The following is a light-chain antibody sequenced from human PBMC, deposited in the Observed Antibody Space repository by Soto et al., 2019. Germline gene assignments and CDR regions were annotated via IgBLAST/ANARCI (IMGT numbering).Light chain of an antibody. CDR1: QSVRSN. CDR3: QQYYNWPLT. CDR2: GTS. V-gene: IGKV3-15*01. Sequence: EIVMTQSPATLSVSPGERATLSCRASQSVRSNLAWYQQRPGQAPRLLIYGTSTRVTGIPARFSGSGSGTEFTLTICSLQSEDFAVYYCQQYYNWPLTFGGGTKVEIK. J-gene: IGKJ4*01.